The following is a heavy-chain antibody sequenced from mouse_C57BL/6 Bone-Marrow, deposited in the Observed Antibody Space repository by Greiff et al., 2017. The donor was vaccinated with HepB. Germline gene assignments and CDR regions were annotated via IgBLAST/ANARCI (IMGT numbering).Heavy chain of an antibody. Sequence: EVKLQESGPGLVKPSQSLSLTCSVTGYSITSGYYWNWIRQFPGNKLEWMGYISYDGSNNYNPSLKNRISITRDTSKNQFFLKLNSVTTEDTATYYCARAPYWGQGTLVTVSA. CDR1: GYSITSGYY. CDR3: ARAPY. J-gene: IGHJ3*01. CDR2: ISYDGSN. V-gene: IGHV3-6*01.